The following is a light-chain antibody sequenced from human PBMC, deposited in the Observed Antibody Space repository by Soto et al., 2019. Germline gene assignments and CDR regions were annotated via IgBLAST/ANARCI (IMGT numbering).Light chain of an antibody. V-gene: IGKV3-15*01. J-gene: IGKJ2*01. Sequence: EIVMTQSPATLSLSLGERATLSCRASQSISRNLAWYHQRPGQAPRLLIYAASTMATGIPARCSGSGSGTDFTRTISGLQSEDFGVYICQQYNKWPPRYTFGQGTKLEIK. CDR2: AAS. CDR1: QSISRN. CDR3: QQYNKWPPRYT.